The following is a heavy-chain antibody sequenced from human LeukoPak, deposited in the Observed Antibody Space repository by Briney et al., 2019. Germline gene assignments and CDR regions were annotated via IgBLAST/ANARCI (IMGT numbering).Heavy chain of an antibody. D-gene: IGHD3-10*01. Sequence: HPGRSLRLSCAASGFTFSSYAMHWVRQAPGKGLEWVSIISSGGVYEYYAGSVKGRFTISRDNSKNTLYLQLNSLRTEDTAAYYCARDSTYYYDSGSSGPHYFDNWGQGTLVTVSS. J-gene: IGHJ4*02. CDR3: ARDSTYYYDSGSSGPHYFDN. CDR2: ISSGGVYE. CDR1: GFTFSSYA. V-gene: IGHV3-30*01.